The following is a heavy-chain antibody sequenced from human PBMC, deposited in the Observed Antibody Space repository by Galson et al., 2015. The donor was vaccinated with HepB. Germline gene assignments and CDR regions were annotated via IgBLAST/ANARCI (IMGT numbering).Heavy chain of an antibody. Sequence: SVKGSCRASGFTFTLYYIHWVRQAPGLGLEWMGRIKPNRGATNIAQKFQGRVTMTRDTSISTAYMELSRLTSDDTAFYYCARFDSSGPYNWFDPWGQGTPVTVSS. J-gene: IGHJ5*02. V-gene: IGHV1-2*06. CDR1: GFTFTLYY. CDR3: ARFDSSGPYNWFDP. D-gene: IGHD3-22*01. CDR2: IKPNRGAT.